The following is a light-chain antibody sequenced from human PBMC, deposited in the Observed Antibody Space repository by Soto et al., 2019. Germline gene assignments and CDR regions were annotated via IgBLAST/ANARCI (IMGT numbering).Light chain of an antibody. CDR3: QQRNDWRRGT. Sequence: EFVLTQSPVTLSLSPGERATLSCRASQSLANSFIAWYQQKPGQAPRLLIYDTSSRASGIPDRFSGSGSGTDFTLTISRLEPEDFAVYYCQQRNDWRRGTFGQGTRLEIK. V-gene: IGKV3D-20*02. CDR1: QSLANSF. J-gene: IGKJ5*01. CDR2: DTS.